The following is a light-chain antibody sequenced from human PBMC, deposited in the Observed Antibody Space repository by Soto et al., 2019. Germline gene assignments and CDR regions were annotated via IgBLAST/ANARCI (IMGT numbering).Light chain of an antibody. CDR2: EVS. Sequence: QSVLTQPASVSGSPGQSITISCTGTSSDFGGYNYVSWYQQHPGKAPKLMISEVSNRPSGVSNRFSGSKSGNTASLTISGLQAEDEADYYCSSYTSSSTLYVFGTGTKLTVL. CDR1: SSDFGGYNY. CDR3: SSYTSSSTLYV. V-gene: IGLV2-14*01. J-gene: IGLJ1*01.